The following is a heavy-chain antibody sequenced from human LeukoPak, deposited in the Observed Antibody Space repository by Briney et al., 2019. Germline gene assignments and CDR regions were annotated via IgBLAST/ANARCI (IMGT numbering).Heavy chain of an antibody. CDR3: ARGGGLDV. V-gene: IGHV3-7*03. CDR2: INHNGNVN. CDR1: GFTFSSYW. Sequence: GGSLRLSCAASGFTFSSYWMNRARQTPGKGLEWVASINHNGNVNYYVDSVKGRFTISRDNAKNSLYLQMSNLRAEDTAVYFCARGGGLDVWGQGATVTVSS. J-gene: IGHJ6*02. D-gene: IGHD3-16*01.